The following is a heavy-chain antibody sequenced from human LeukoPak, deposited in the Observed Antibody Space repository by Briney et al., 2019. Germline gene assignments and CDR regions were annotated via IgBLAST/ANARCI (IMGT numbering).Heavy chain of an antibody. V-gene: IGHV4-39*01. CDR1: GGSISSSSYY. Sequence: SETLSLTCTVSGGSISSSSYYWGWLRQPPGKGLEWIGSIYYSGSTYYNPSLKSRVTISVDTSKNQFSLKLSSVTAADTAVYYCARLAGSGSYFDLYFDYWGQETLVTVSS. CDR3: ARLAGSGSYFDLYFDY. CDR2: IYYSGST. D-gene: IGHD3-10*01. J-gene: IGHJ4*02.